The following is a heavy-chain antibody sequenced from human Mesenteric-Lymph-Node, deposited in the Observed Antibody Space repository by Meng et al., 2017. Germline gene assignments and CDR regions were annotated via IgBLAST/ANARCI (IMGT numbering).Heavy chain of an antibody. J-gene: IGHJ1*01. CDR2: ISGSGGST. CDR1: GFTFSSDA. CDR3: EKNSPPRMATSKYFPH. D-gene: IGHD5-24*01. V-gene: IGHV3-23*01. Sequence: GESLKTSCAASGFTFSSDAMSWVRQAPGKGLEWVSAISGSGGSTYYADSVKGRFTISRDNSKNTLYLQMNSLRAEDTAVYYCEKNSPPRMATSKYFPHWGQGNLVTVSS.